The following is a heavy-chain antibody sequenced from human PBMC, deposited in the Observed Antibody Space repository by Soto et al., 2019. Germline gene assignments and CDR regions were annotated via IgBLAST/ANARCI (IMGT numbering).Heavy chain of an antibody. V-gene: IGHV1-18*01. CDR1: RYTFTSHG. J-gene: IGHJ3*02. CDR2: ISTYNGKT. CDR3: ARLLTEGATYREDAFDI. D-gene: IGHD1-26*01. Sequence: ASVKVSCKASRYTFTSHGISWVRQAPGQGLEWMGWISTYNGKTDYAQKFQGRVTMTADTRTNTGYMELRSLRSDDTAVYYCARLLTEGATYREDAFDIWGQGTRVTDSS.